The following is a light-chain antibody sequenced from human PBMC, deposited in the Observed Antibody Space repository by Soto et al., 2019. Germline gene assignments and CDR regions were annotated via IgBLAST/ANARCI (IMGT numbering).Light chain of an antibody. CDR3: QQRNVWPPVT. CDR2: GAS. Sequence: DIVMTQSPVTLSVSPGERITLSCRASRSINSNLAWYQQKPGQAPRLLFYGASVRATGTPDRFTGSGSGTDFTLTISSLEPEDSAVYYCQQRNVWPPVTFGQGTRLEIK. CDR1: RSINSN. V-gene: IGKV3-11*01. J-gene: IGKJ5*01.